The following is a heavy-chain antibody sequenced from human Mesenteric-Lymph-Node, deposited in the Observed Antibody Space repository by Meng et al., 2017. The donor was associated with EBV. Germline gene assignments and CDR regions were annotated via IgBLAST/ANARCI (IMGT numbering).Heavy chain of an antibody. J-gene: IGHJ5*01. CDR1: GDTFSNYG. V-gene: IGHV1-69*01. CDR2: IIPILGTT. CDR3: ANHSTRWYVLDS. D-gene: IGHD2-2*01. Sequence: VQLGQSGAEVKKPGSSVKASCKTSGDTFSNYGISWVRQAPGQGLEWMGGIIPILGTTNYAQKFRDRVTVTADESTTTAYMELTSLRFDDTAVYYCANHSTRWYVLDSWGQGTLVTVSS.